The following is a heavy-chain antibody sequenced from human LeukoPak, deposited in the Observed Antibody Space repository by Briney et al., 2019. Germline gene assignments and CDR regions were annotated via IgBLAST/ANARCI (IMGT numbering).Heavy chain of an antibody. Sequence: GGSLRLYCAASGFIFSSYGMHWVRQAPGKGLEWVARIWHDGSNDDYADSVKGRVTISRDNSKNTLYLQMNSLRAEDTAIYYCAKVTGDYYDTSGAFDYWGQGTLVTVSS. J-gene: IGHJ4*02. CDR3: AKVTGDYYDTSGAFDY. D-gene: IGHD3-22*01. V-gene: IGHV3-33*06. CDR2: IWHDGSND. CDR1: GFIFSSYG.